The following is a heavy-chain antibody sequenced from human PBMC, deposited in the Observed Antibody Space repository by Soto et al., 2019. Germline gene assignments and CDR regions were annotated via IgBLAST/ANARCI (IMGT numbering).Heavy chain of an antibody. Sequence: SGPTLVNPTQTLTLTCTFSGFSLSTSGVGVGWIRQPPGKALEWLALIYWDDDKRYSPSLKSRLTITKDTSKNQVVLTMTNMDPVDTATYYCARQTGGRLDYYYYYGMDVWGQGTTVTVSS. V-gene: IGHV2-5*02. CDR1: GFSLSTSGVG. D-gene: IGHD7-27*01. CDR3: ARQTGGRLDYYYYYGMDV. CDR2: IYWDDDK. J-gene: IGHJ6*02.